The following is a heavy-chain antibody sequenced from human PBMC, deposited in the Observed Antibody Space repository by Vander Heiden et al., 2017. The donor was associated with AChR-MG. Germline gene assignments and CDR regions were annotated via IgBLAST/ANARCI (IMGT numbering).Heavy chain of an antibody. CDR1: GFPFDAYT. Sequence: EVQLVESGGVVVQPGGSLRLSCAASGFPFDAYTMHWVRQAPGKGLEWVSLSSWDGGSTYYADSVKGRCTISRDNSKNSLYLQMNSLRTEDTAWYYCAKGDYGDYADAFDIWGQGTMVTVSS. CDR3: AKGDYGDYADAFDI. J-gene: IGHJ3*02. CDR2: SSWDGGST. V-gene: IGHV3-43*01. D-gene: IGHD4-17*01.